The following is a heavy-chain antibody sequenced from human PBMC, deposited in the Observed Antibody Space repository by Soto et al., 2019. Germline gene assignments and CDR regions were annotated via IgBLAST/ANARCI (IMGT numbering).Heavy chain of an antibody. J-gene: IGHJ4*02. V-gene: IGHV3-23*01. D-gene: IGHD2-2*01. Sequence: PGGSLRLSCVVSGITFSGHAMTWVRQAPGKGLQWVSAISESGDATFYSDSVKGRFTISRDNSKNTLYLQINSLRAEDTAVYYCVPGSPAAVGEDXWGQGTLVTVSX. CDR2: ISESGDAT. CDR3: VPGSPAAVGEDX. CDR1: GITFSGHA.